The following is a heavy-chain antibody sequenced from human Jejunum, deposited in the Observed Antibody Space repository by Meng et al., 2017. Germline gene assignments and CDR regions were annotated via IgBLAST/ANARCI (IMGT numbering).Heavy chain of an antibody. V-gene: IGHV1-18*01. D-gene: IGHD6-13*01. CDR2: VSAYNGNT. J-gene: IGHJ4*02. CDR1: VYLCPGHG. Sequence: LVQLDPRVKNPGASVKASCKPLVYLCPGHGITWVRQAPGLGPEWIGWVSAYNGNTKYAQKFQGRVTMTTDTSTTTAYMELRRLRSADTAVYYCTRGRISSNWDTFGYWGQGTLVTVSS. CDR3: TRGRISSNWDTFGY.